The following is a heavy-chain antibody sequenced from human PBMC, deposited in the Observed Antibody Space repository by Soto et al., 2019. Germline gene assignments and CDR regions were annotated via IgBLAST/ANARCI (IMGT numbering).Heavy chain of an antibody. V-gene: IGHV3-23*01. CDR1: GFTFSDYG. D-gene: IGHD3-3*01. J-gene: IGHJ3*02. Sequence: EVQLLESGGGLVQPGGSLRISCATSGFTFSDYGINWVRQAPVKGLEWVSGITKTGRSTFLAVSVRGRFTISRDNLNNIVNLQMNSLRADETAVYYCTKEADVYDFAFDSWGQGTMVTVSS. CDR2: ITKTGRST. CDR3: TKEADVYDFAFDS.